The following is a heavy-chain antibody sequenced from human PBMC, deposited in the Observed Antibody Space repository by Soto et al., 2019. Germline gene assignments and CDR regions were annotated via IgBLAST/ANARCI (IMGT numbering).Heavy chain of an antibody. Sequence: GPVNVSCKASGYTFTSYYMHWVRQAPGQGLEWMGIINPSGGSTSYARKLQDRVTMTRDTSTSTVYMELSSLRSEDTAVYYCARDKEAARLFDYWGQGTLVTVSS. CDR3: ARDKEAARLFDY. CDR1: GYTFTSYY. J-gene: IGHJ4*02. D-gene: IGHD6-6*01. V-gene: IGHV1-46*01. CDR2: INPSGGST.